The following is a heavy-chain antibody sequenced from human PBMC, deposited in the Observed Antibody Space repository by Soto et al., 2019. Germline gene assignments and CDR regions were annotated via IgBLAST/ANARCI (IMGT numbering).Heavy chain of an antibody. CDR2: IYYSGST. CDR1: GGSMSFYY. Sequence: SETLSLTCTVSGGSMSFYYWSWIRQPPGKGLEWVGYIYYSGSTNYNPSLRSRVTILVDTSRNQFSLTVNSVTAADTALYYCARGGGPTTTTLTTYDFWGHGTLVTVSS. V-gene: IGHV4-59*01. J-gene: IGHJ4*01. CDR3: ARGGGPTTTTLTTYDF. D-gene: IGHD4-17*01.